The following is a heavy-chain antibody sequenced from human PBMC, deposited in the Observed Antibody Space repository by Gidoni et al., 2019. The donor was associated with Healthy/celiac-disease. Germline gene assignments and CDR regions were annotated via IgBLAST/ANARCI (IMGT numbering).Heavy chain of an antibody. CDR1: GFTFSSYA. Sequence: EVQLLESGGGLVQPGGSLRLSCAASGFTFSSYAMSWVRQAPGKGLEWVSAISGSGGSTYYADSVKGRFTISRDNSKNTLYLQMNSLRAEDTAVYYCAKVATSPALFYYYMDVWGKGTTVTVSS. V-gene: IGHV3-23*01. J-gene: IGHJ6*03. CDR2: ISGSGGST. CDR3: AKVATSPALFYYYMDV. D-gene: IGHD5-12*01.